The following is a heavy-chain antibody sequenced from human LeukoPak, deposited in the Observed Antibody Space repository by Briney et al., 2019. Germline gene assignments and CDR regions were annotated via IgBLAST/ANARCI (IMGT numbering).Heavy chain of an antibody. V-gene: IGHV3-11*01. Sequence: GGSLRLSCSASGFIFIDYYMSWIRQAPGKGLEWVSDISSSGSVKYYADSVKGRFTISRDNAKRTLYLQMSSLRAEDTAVYYCARAGEYSSSLSWFDPWGQGTLVTVSS. CDR3: ARAGEYSSSLSWFDP. J-gene: IGHJ5*02. CDR1: GFIFIDYY. CDR2: ISSSGSVK. D-gene: IGHD6-6*01.